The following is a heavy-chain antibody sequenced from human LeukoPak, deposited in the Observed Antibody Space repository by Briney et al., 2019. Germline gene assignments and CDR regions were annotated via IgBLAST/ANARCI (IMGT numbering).Heavy chain of an antibody. V-gene: IGHV3-30-3*01. CDR3: ARDLDY. CDR1: GFTFSSYA. CDR2: ISYDGSNK. J-gene: IGHJ4*02. Sequence: PGRSLRLSCAASGFTFSSYAMHWVRQAPGKGLEWVAVISYDGSNKYYADSVKGRFTISRDNSKNTLYLQMNSLRAEDTAVYYCARDLDYWGREPWSPSPQ.